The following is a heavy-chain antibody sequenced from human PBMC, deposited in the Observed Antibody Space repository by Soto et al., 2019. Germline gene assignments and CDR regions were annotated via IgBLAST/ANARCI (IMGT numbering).Heavy chain of an antibody. CDR3: ARHAVYYDILTGYYHWFDP. J-gene: IGHJ5*02. Sequence: QLQLQESGPGLVKPSETLSLTCTVSGGSISSSSYYWGWIRQPPGKGLEWIGSIYYSGSTYYNPSLKSRVTISVDTSKNQFSLKLSSVTAADTAVYYCARHAVYYDILTGYYHWFDPWGQGTLVTVSS. D-gene: IGHD3-9*01. V-gene: IGHV4-39*01. CDR1: GGSISSSSYY. CDR2: IYYSGST.